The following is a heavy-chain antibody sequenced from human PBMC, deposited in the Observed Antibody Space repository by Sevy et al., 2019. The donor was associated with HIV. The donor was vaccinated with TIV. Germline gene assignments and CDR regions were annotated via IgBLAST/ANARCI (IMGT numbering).Heavy chain of an antibody. D-gene: IGHD1-26*01. Sequence: SETLSLTCTVSGGSVSSDTYYWTWIRQPPGKGLEFIGYIYYNVRINYNPSLKSRVTISVDTSKNQFSLKVTSVTAADTAVYYCTRVGGLTDYGMDVWGQGTTVTVSS. V-gene: IGHV4-61*01. J-gene: IGHJ6*02. CDR2: IYYNVRI. CDR3: TRVGGLTDYGMDV. CDR1: GGSVSSDTYY.